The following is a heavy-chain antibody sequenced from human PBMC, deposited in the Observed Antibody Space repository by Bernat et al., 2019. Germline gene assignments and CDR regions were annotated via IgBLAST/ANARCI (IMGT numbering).Heavy chain of an antibody. CDR3: ARDGGMWNYYYGMDV. CDR2: ISSSGSTI. D-gene: IGHD3-16*01. Sequence: EVQLVESGGGLVQPGGSLRLSCAASGFTFSSYEMNWVRPAPGQGREWVSYISSSGSTIYYADSVKGRFTISRDNAKNSLYLQMNSLRADDTAVYYCARDGGMWNYYYGMDVWGQGTTVTVSS. CDR1: GFTFSSYE. J-gene: IGHJ6*02. V-gene: IGHV3-48*03.